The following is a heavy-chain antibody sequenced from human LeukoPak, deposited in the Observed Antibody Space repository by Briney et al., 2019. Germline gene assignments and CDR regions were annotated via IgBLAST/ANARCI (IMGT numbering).Heavy chain of an antibody. J-gene: IGHJ4*02. CDR1: GFTFSSYG. D-gene: IGHD3-10*01. V-gene: IGHV3-23*01. CDR3: AKRGVVIRVFLVGFHKEAYYFDS. Sequence: QPGGSLRLSCAASGFTFSSYGMRWVRQAPGKGLEWVAGLSGSGGGTNYADSVQGRFTISRDNPKNTLYLQMNSLRAEDTAVYFCAKRGVVIRVFLVGFHKEAYYFDSWGQGALVTVSS. CDR2: LSGSGGGT.